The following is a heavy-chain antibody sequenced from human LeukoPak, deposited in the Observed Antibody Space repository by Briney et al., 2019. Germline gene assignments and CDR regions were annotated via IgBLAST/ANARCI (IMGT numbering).Heavy chain of an antibody. Sequence: PGGSLRLSCSASGFAFSAYAMHWVRQAPGKGLQYVSAISPTGDSTYYADSVKGRFSISRDNSKNTLYLQVSSLRPEDTAVYYCVPKGTEGYWGLGTLVTVSS. CDR2: ISPTGDST. J-gene: IGHJ4*02. V-gene: IGHV3-64D*06. CDR3: VPKGTEGY. CDR1: GFAFSAYA.